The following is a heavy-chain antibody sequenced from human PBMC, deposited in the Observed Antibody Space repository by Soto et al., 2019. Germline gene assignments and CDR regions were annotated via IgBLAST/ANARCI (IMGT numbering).Heavy chain of an antibody. V-gene: IGHV4-4*02. CDR2: IHDSGST. CDR3: ARTTTVVAEFDS. Sequence: PSETLSLTCAVSGASIGTSNWWSWVRQSPGKGLEWIGEIHDSGSTKYNPSLKSRLIISVDTSKNQFSLKLSSVTAADTAVYYCARTTTVVAEFDSWGQGTLVTVSS. CDR1: GASIGTSNW. J-gene: IGHJ4*02. D-gene: IGHD4-17*01.